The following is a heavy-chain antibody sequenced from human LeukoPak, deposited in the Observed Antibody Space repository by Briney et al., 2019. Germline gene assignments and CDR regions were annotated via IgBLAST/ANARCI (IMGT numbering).Heavy chain of an antibody. CDR1: GGSISSYY. CDR3: ARVTWGGYYYYMVV. Sequence: KSSETLSLTCTVSGGSISSYYWSWIRQPPGKGLEWIGYIYYSGTTNYNPSLETRVTISVDTSRNQFSLRLSSVTAADTAVYYCARVTWGGYYYYMVVWGKGTTVTVSS. D-gene: IGHD3-16*01. V-gene: IGHV4-59*01. CDR2: IYYSGTT. J-gene: IGHJ6*03.